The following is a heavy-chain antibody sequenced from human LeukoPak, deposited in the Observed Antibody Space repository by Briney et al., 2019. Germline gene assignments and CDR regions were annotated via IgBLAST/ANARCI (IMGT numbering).Heavy chain of an antibody. V-gene: IGHV3-21*01. CDR3: AKDRATMIVMIRTAPRGELDY. CDR1: GFTFSSYS. D-gene: IGHD3-22*01. CDR2: ISSSSSYI. Sequence: GGSLRLSCAASGFTFSSYSMNWVRQAPGKGLEWVSSISSSSSYIYYADSVKGRFTISRDNAKNSLYLQMNSLRAEDTAVYYCAKDRATMIVMIRTAPRGELDYWGQGSLVTVSS. J-gene: IGHJ4*02.